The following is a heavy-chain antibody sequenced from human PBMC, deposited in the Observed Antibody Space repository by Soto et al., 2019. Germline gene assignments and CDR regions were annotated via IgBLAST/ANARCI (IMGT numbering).Heavy chain of an antibody. J-gene: IGHJ4*02. D-gene: IGHD6-19*01. V-gene: IGHV3-23*01. Sequence: EVQLLESGGGLVQPGGSLRLSCAASGFTFSSYAMNWVRQAPEKGLEWVSVISGSGDSTYYADSVKGRFTISRDNSKNTLYLQMNSLRAEDTAVYYCASRSSGWYFDYWGQGTLVTVSS. CDR2: ISGSGDST. CDR1: GFTFSSYA. CDR3: ASRSSGWYFDY.